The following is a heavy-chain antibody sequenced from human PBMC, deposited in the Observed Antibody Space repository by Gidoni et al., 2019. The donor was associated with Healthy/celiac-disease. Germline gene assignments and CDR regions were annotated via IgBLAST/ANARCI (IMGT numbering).Heavy chain of an antibody. V-gene: IGHV1-46*03. J-gene: IGHJ4*02. Sequence: QVQLVQSGAEVTKPGASVQVYCKASGYTFTSYYMHWVRQAPGQGLEWMGIINPSGGSTSYAQKCQGRVTMTRDTSTSTVYMELSSLRAEDTAVYYCARDSKEYCSSTSCLRPPLDYWGQGTLVTVSS. D-gene: IGHD2-2*01. CDR2: INPSGGST. CDR1: GYTFTSYY. CDR3: ARDSKEYCSSTSCLRPPLDY.